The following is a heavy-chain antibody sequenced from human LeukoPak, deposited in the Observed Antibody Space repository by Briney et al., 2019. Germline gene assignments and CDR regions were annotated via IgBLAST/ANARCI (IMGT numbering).Heavy chain of an antibody. Sequence: ASVKVSCKASGYTFTGYYMHWVRQAPGQGLEWMGRINPNRGGTNYAQKFQGRVTMTRDTSISTAYMELSRLRSDDTAVYYCARGDLTSIAARISFDYWGQGTLVTVSS. D-gene: IGHD6-6*01. CDR2: INPNRGGT. V-gene: IGHV1-2*06. CDR1: GYTFTGYY. J-gene: IGHJ4*02. CDR3: ARGDLTSIAARISFDY.